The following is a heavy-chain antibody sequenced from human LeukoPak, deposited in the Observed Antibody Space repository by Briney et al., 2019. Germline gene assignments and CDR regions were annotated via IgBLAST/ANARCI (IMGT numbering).Heavy chain of an antibody. D-gene: IGHD1-20*01. J-gene: IGHJ4*02. CDR1: GYSFTSYW. V-gene: IGHV5-51*01. CDR2: IYPGDSDT. CDR3: ARHVSITSTALDY. Sequence: GESLKISCKGSGYSFTSYWIGWVRQLPGKGLEWMGIIYPGDSDTRYSPSFQGQVTISADKSISTAYLQWSSLKASDTAMYYCARHVSITSTALDYWGQGILVTVSS.